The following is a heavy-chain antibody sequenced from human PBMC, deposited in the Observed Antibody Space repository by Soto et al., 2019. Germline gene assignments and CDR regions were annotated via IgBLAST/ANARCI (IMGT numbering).Heavy chain of an antibody. V-gene: IGHV2-70*11. CDR3: ARIHVTGSGSDWFDP. Sequence: SGPTLVNPTQTLTLTCTFSGFSLSTSGMCVSWIRQPPGKALEWLARIDWDDDKYYSTSLKTRLTISKDTSKNQVVLTMTNMDPVDTATYYCARIHVTGSGSDWFDPWGQGTLVTVSS. CDR1: GFSLSTSGMC. CDR2: IDWDDDK. D-gene: IGHD1-20*01. J-gene: IGHJ5*02.